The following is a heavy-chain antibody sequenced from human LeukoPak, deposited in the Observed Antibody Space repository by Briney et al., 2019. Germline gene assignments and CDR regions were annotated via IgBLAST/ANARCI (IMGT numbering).Heavy chain of an antibody. CDR2: ISWNSGSI. CDR3: AKGAPVVVVAAIFDY. Sequence: SLRLSCAASGFTFDDYAMHWVRHAPGKGLEWVSGISWNSGSIGYADSVKGRFTISRDNAKNSLYLQMNSLRAEDTALYYCAKGAPVVVVAAIFDYWGQGTLVTVSS. J-gene: IGHJ4*02. V-gene: IGHV3-9*01. CDR1: GFTFDDYA. D-gene: IGHD2-15*01.